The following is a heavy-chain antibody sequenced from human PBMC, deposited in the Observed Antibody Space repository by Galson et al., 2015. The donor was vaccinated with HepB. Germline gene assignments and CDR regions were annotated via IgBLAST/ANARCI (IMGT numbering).Heavy chain of an antibody. V-gene: IGHV3-48*01. Sequence: SLRLSCAASGVTIPSYSMNWVRKAPGKGLEWLAYISAGSTTVYYAASLRGRFTISRDNAKNFLYLHMNSLRGENTAVYYCARNPASYDYFNMDVWGHGTTVTVSS. CDR1: GVTIPSYS. CDR2: ISAGSTTV. J-gene: IGHJ6*02. CDR3: ARNPASYDYFNMDV.